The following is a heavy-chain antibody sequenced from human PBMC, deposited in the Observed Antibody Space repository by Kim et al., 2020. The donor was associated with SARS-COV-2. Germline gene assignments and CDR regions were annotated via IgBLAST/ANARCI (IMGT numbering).Heavy chain of an antibody. V-gene: IGHV1-2*02. Sequence: AQKFQGRVTMTRDTSISTAYMELSRLRSDDTAVYYCARSWGSTFKHAFDIWGQGTMVTVSS. CDR3: ARSWGSTFKHAFDI. J-gene: IGHJ3*02. D-gene: IGHD7-27*01.